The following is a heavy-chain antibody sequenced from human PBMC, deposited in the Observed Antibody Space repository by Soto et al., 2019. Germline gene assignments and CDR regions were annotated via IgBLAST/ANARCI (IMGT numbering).Heavy chain of an antibody. CDR2: IWYDGSNK. CDR1: GFTFSSYG. J-gene: IGHJ6*02. V-gene: IGHV3-33*01. Sequence: PGGSLRLSCAASGFTFSSYGMHWVRQAPGKGLEWVAVIWYDGSNKYYADSVKGRFTISRDNSKNTLYLQMNSLRAEDTAVYYCARDDYYDSSGYYPDYYYYGMDVWGQGTTVTVSS. CDR3: ARDDYYDSSGYYPDYYYYGMDV. D-gene: IGHD3-22*01.